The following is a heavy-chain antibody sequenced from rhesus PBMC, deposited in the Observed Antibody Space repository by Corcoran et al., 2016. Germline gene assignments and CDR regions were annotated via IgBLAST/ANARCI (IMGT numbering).Heavy chain of an antibody. CDR1: GGSSSSIYW. CDR3: ARREVDNSLDV. V-gene: IGHV4S7*01. J-gene: IGHJ5-2*02. Sequence: QVQLQESGPGLVKPSETLSLTCAVSGGSSSSIYWWRWIRQSPGKGLGWIGFVYGGSGSTRYHPSLKSRVTISTDTSKNQFSLKLSSVTAADTAVYYCARREVDNSLDVWGRGVLVTVSS. CDR2: VYGGSGST.